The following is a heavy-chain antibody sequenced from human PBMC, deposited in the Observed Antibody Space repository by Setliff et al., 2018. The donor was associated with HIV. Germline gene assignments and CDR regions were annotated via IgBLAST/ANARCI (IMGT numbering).Heavy chain of an antibody. D-gene: IGHD1-1*01. CDR3: ARGAVVGTPTYYYFYYMDV. CDR1: GFTFSSAW. Sequence: PGGSLRLSCAASGFTFSSAWMGWVRQAPAKGLEWVANISPDGSATYYVDSVKGRFTISRDNAKNSLYLQLNSLRVEDTAVYYCARGAVVGTPTYYYFYYMDVWGKGTTVTVSS. J-gene: IGHJ6*03. V-gene: IGHV3-7*01. CDR2: ISPDGSAT.